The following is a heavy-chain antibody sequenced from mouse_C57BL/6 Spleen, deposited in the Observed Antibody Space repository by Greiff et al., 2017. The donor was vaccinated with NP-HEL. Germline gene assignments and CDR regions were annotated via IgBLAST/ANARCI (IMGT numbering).Heavy chain of an antibody. V-gene: IGHV1-54*01. CDR1: GYAFTNYL. CDR2: INPGSGGT. Sequence: QVQLKESGAELVRPGTSVKVSCKASGYAFTNYLIEWVKQRPGQGLEWIGVINPGSGGTNYNEKFKGKATLTADKSSSTAYMQLSSLTSEDSAVYVCARRGEYDGNWDFDDWGTGTTVTVAS. D-gene: IGHD2-14*01. J-gene: IGHJ1*03. CDR3: ARRGEYDGNWDFDD.